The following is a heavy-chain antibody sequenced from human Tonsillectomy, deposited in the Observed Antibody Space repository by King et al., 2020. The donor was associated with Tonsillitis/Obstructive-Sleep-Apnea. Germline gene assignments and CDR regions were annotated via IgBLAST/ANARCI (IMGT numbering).Heavy chain of an antibody. CDR1: GGSISSYY. CDR3: ARHSVAGYTFDY. V-gene: IGHV4-59*08. J-gene: IGHJ4*02. D-gene: IGHD6-19*01. Sequence: QLQESGPGLVKPSETLSLTCTVSGGSISSYYWSWIRQPPGKGLEWIGYIYYSGSTNYNPSLKSRVTISVDTSKNQFSLKLSSVTAADTAVYYCARHSVAGYTFDYWGQGTLVTVSS. CDR2: IYYSGST.